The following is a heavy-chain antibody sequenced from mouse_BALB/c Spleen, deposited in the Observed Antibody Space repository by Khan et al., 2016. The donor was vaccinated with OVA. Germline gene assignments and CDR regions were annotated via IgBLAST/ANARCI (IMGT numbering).Heavy chain of an antibody. J-gene: IGHJ2*01. V-gene: IGHV1S137*01. Sequence: QVQLKQSGPELVRPGVSVKISCKGSGYTFTDYAMHWVKQSHAKSLEWIGLISTYSGNTNYKQKFKGKATMTVDKSSSTAYMELARLTSEDSAIYTCTRPAYDGYYDDWGQGTTLTVSS. CDR1: GYTFTDYA. CDR2: ISTYSGNT. D-gene: IGHD2-3*01. CDR3: TRPAYDGYYDD.